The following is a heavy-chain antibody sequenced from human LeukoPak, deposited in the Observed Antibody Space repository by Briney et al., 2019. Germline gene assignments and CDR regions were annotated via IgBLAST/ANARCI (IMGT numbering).Heavy chain of an antibody. CDR1: GYTFTSYY. CDR3: AMFYSPLAWFDP. CDR2: IIPIFGTA. V-gene: IGHV1-69*13. Sequence: ASVKVSCKASGYTFTSYYMHWVRQAPGQGLEWMGGIIPIFGTANYAQKFQGRVTITADESTSTAYMELSSLRSEDTAVYYCAMFYSPLAWFDPWGQGTLVTVSS. J-gene: IGHJ5*02. D-gene: IGHD2-21*01.